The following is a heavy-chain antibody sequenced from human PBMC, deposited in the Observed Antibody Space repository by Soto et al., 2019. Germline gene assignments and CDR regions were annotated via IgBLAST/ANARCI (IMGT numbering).Heavy chain of an antibody. Sequence: QVQLVESGGGVVQPGRSLRLSCAASGFTFSSYGMHWVRQAPGKGLEWVAVIWYDGSNKYYADSVKGRFTISRDNSKNTLYLQMNGRRAEDRAVYDCARDPTYPSFCSSDSCYGDYFDYWGQGTLVTVSS. CDR3: ARDPTYPSFCSSDSCYGDYFDY. J-gene: IGHJ4*02. CDR2: IWYDGSNK. CDR1: GFTFSSYG. V-gene: IGHV3-33*01. D-gene: IGHD2-2*01.